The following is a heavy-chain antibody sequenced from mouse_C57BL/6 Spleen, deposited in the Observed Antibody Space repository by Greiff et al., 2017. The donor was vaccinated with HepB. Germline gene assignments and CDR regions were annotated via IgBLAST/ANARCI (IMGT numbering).Heavy chain of an antibody. V-gene: IGHV1-74*01. D-gene: IGHD2-1*01. Sequence: VKLMESGAELVKPGASVKVSCKASGYTFTSYWMHWVKQRPGQGLEWIGRIHPSDSDTNYNQKFKGKATLTVDKSSSTAYMQLSSLTSEDSAVYYCAILGGNYPYYFDYWGQGTTLTVSS. CDR2: IHPSDSDT. CDR1: GYTFTSYW. CDR3: AILGGNYPYYFDY. J-gene: IGHJ2*01.